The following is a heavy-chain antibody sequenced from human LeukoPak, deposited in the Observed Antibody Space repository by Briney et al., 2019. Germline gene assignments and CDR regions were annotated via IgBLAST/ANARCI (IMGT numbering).Heavy chain of an antibody. CDR1: GFTVSSYA. CDR2: IGYSAGDT. J-gene: IGHJ4*02. CDR3: AKDDDGHHHGVDH. D-gene: IGHD4-17*01. V-gene: IGHV3-23*01. Sequence: GGSLILSCAASGFTVSSYAMTWVRQAPGKGLEWVSAIGYSAGDTYYADSVKGRFTISRDNSMNTLYLQMSSLRADDTALYYCAKDDDGHHHGVDHWGQGTLVTVSS.